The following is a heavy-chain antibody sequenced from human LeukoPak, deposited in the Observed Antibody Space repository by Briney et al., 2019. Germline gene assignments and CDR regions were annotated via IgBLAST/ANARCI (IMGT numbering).Heavy chain of an antibody. CDR1: GYSFTSYW. CDR3: ARRRGYSYGSSDVYFDY. CDR2: IYPGDSDT. V-gene: IGHV5-51*01. Sequence: GESLKISCKGSGYSFTSYWIGWVRQMPGKGLEWMGIIYPGDSDTRYSPSFQGQVTISADKSISTAYLQWSSLKASDTAMYYCARRRGYSYGSSDVYFDYWGQGTLVTVSS. D-gene: IGHD5-18*01. J-gene: IGHJ4*02.